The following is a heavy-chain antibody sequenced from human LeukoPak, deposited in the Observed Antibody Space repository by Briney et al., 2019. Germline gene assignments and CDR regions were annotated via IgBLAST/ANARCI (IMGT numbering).Heavy chain of an antibody. Sequence: GGFLRLSCAASGFTFSSYGMHWVRQAPGKGLEWVAVISYDGSNKYYADSVKGRFTISRDNSKNTLYLQMNSLRAEDTAVYYCANTTPGYWGQGTLVTVSS. V-gene: IGHV3-30*18. D-gene: IGHD1-26*01. CDR1: GFTFSSYG. CDR2: ISYDGSNK. J-gene: IGHJ4*02. CDR3: ANTTPGY.